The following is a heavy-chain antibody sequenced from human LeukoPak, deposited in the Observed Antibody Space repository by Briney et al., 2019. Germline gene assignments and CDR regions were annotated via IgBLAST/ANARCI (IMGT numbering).Heavy chain of an antibody. CDR1: GFTFSSYG. D-gene: IGHD3-10*01. J-gene: IGHJ6*03. CDR2: IRYDGSNK. Sequence: GGSLRLSCAASGFTFSSYGMHWVRQAPGKGLEWVAFIRYDGSNKYYADSVKGRFTISRDNSKNTLYLQMNSLRAEDTAVYYCARVVRGVDYYYYYMDVWGKGTTVTVSS. CDR3: ARVVRGVDYYYYYMDV. V-gene: IGHV3-30*02.